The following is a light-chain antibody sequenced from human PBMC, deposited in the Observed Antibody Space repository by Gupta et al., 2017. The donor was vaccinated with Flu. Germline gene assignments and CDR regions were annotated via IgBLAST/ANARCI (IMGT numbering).Light chain of an antibody. V-gene: IGKV3-15*01. Sequence: VMTQSPATLSVSPGERATLSCRASQSVSSNLAWYQQKPGQAPRLLIYGASTRATGIPARFSGSGSGTEFTLTISSRQSEDFAVYYCQQENNWHPRYTFGQGTXMEIK. CDR3: QQENNWHPRYT. J-gene: IGKJ2*01. CDR2: GAS. CDR1: QSVSSN.